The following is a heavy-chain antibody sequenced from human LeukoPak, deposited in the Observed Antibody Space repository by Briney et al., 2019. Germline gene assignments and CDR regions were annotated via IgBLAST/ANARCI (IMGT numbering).Heavy chain of an antibody. CDR2: ISYDGSNK. V-gene: IGHV3-30*04. CDR3: AREAEYCSSTSCPFDY. Sequence: GRPLRLSCAASGFTFSSYAMHWVRQAPGKGLEWVAVISYDGSNKYYADSVKGRFTISRDNSKNTLYLQMNSLRAEDTAVYYCAREAEYCSSTSCPFDYWGQGTLVTVSS. J-gene: IGHJ4*02. D-gene: IGHD2-2*01. CDR1: GFTFSSYA.